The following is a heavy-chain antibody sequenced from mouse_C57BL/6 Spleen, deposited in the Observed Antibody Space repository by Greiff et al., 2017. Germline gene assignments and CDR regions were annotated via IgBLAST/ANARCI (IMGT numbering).Heavy chain of an antibody. J-gene: IGHJ3*01. CDR2: IDPSDSYT. D-gene: IGHD2-10*01. CDR3: ARPYYGPAWFAY. V-gene: IGHV1-50*01. CDR1: GYTFTSYW. Sequence: QVQLQQPGAELVKPGASVKLSCKASGYTFTSYWMQWVKQRPGQGLEWIGEIDPSDSYTNYTQKFKGKATLTVDTSSSTAYMQLSSLTSEDSAVYYCARPYYGPAWFAYWGQGTLVTVSA.